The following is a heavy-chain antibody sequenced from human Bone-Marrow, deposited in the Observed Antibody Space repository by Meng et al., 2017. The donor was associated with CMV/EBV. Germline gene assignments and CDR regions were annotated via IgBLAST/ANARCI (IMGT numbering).Heavy chain of an antibody. D-gene: IGHD2-2*01. J-gene: IGHJ6*02. CDR2: INSDGSST. CDR3: ARVCSSTSCPDRYYYYYYGMDV. CDR1: GFTFSNYW. V-gene: IGHV3-74*01. Sequence: GESLKISCAASGFTFSNYWMHWVRQAPGKGLVWVSRINSDGSSTSYADSVKGRFTISRDNAKNTLYLQMNSLRAEDTAVYYCARVCSSTSCPDRYYYYYYGMDVWGQGTTVTVSS.